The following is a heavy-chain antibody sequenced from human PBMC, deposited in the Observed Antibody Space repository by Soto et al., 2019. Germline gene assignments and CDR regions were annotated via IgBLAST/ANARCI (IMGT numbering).Heavy chain of an antibody. J-gene: IGHJ6*02. V-gene: IGHV4-34*01. Sequence: PXETLSLTCAVYGGSFSGYYWSWIRQPPGKGLEWIGEINHSGSTNYNPSLKSRVTISVDTSKNQFSLKLSSVTAADTAVYYCASEYSSSSRYYYYGMDVWGQETTVTAP. D-gene: IGHD6-6*01. CDR1: GGSFSGYY. CDR2: INHSGST. CDR3: ASEYSSSSRYYYYGMDV.